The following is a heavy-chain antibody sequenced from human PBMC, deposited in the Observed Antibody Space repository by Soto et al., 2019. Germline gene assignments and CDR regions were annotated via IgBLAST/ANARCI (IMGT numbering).Heavy chain of an antibody. CDR3: ARSDTTVTPTSRYGRHRLYYFDY. CDR1: GYTFTSYG. D-gene: IGHD4-17*01. Sequence: ASVKVSCKASGYTFTSYGISWVRQAPGQGLEWMGWISAYNGNTNYAQKLQGRVTMTTDTSTSTAYMELRSLRSDDTAVYYCARSDTTVTPTSRYGRHRLYYFDYWGQGTLVTVSS. CDR2: ISAYNGNT. J-gene: IGHJ4*02. V-gene: IGHV1-18*01.